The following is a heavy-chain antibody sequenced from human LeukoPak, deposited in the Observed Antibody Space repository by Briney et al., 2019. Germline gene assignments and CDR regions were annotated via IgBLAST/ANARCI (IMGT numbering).Heavy chain of an antibody. V-gene: IGHV3-53*01. CDR3: AKGITVMMVAPGY. D-gene: IGHD3-22*01. Sequence: PGGSLRLSCAASGFTVSSNYMTWVRQAPGKGLEWVSVIYSNNTTFHADSVKGRLTISRDKSKNTLYLQMNSLRAEDTAVYYYAKGITVMMVAPGYWGQGTLVTVSS. J-gene: IGHJ4*02. CDR1: GFTVSSNY. CDR2: IYSNNTT.